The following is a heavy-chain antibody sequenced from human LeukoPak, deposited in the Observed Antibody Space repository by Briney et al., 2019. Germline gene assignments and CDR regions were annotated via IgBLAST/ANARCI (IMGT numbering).Heavy chain of an antibody. J-gene: IGHJ4*02. CDR2: ISGSGGST. Sequence: GGSLRLSCAASGFTFSSYAMSWVRQAPGKGLEWVSAISGSGGSTYYADSVKGRFTISRDNSKNTLYLQMNSLRAEDTAVYYCAAASYYYDSSGCYYRDYWGQGTLVTVSS. CDR1: GFTFSSYA. CDR3: AAASYYYDSSGCYYRDY. D-gene: IGHD3-22*01. V-gene: IGHV3-23*01.